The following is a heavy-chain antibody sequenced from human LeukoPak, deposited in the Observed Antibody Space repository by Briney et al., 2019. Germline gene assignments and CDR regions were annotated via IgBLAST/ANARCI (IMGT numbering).Heavy chain of an antibody. D-gene: IGHD3-22*01. CDR3: ARYYDSSGYYRYFDY. Sequence: SQTLSLTCTVSGGSISSGGYYWSWIRQHPGKGLGWIGYIYYSGSTYYNPSLKSRVTISVDTSKNQFSLKLSSVTAADTAVYYCARYYDSSGYYRYFDYWVQGTLVTVSS. V-gene: IGHV4-31*03. J-gene: IGHJ4*02. CDR1: GGSISSGGYY. CDR2: IYYSGST.